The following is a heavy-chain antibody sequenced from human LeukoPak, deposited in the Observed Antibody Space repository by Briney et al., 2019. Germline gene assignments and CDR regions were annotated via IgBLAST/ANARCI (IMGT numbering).Heavy chain of an antibody. D-gene: IGHD1-26*01. CDR2: ISSSGKA. V-gene: IGHV4-39*01. CDR3: ARFKGGTGFDY. Sequence: SETLSLTCAVSGGSITTTDFDWAWIRQPPGQGFEWIATISSSGKAYYYPSLMSRVTISVDTSKNQFSLDVTSVTAADTGLFYCARFKGGTGFDYWGRGILDIVS. J-gene: IGHJ4*02. CDR1: GGSITTTDFD.